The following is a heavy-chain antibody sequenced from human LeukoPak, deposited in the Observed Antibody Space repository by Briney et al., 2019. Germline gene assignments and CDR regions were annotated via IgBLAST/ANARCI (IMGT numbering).Heavy chain of an antibody. CDR3: AREKTPWAIYYYYYMDV. D-gene: IGHD1-26*01. Sequence: SETLSLTCTVAVGSISSSSYYWGWIRQPPGKGLEWIGTIYYSGGTCYNPSLTSRVTISVDTSKNQFSLKLTYVTAADTAVYYCAREKTPWAIYYYYYMDVWGKGTTVTISS. J-gene: IGHJ6*03. CDR2: IYYSGGT. V-gene: IGHV4-39*07. CDR1: VGSISSSSYY.